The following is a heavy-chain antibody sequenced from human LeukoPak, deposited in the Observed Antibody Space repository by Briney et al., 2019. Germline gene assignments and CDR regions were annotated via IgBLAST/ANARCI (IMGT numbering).Heavy chain of an antibody. CDR3: AKNAYYRSGYHPDY. J-gene: IGHJ4*02. CDR1: GFTISNYA. V-gene: IGHV3-23*01. CDR2: ISGSAGST. D-gene: IGHD3-3*01. Sequence: GGTLSCYCAASGFTISNYAMIWVRHAPGQGLQWVTAISGSAGSTSYADSVKGTFTISKDKSKATLYLQMNSLRAEDTAVYYCAKNAYYRSGYHPDYWGQGTLVTVSS.